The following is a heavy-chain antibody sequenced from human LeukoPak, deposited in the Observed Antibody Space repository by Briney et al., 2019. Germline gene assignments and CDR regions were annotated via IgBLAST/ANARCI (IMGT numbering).Heavy chain of an antibody. V-gene: IGHV3-7*01. D-gene: IGHD3-16*01. J-gene: IGHJ4*02. CDR1: GFPFDRYL. CDR2: IKHGGSEK. CDR3: ARQPIYEAYFDF. Sequence: GGSLRLSCVASGFPFDRYLMSWVRQAPGKGLEWVANIKHGGSEKNFVDSVKGRFTISRDNAENSLFLQMNSLRADDTAVYFCARQPIYEAYFDFWGQGTLVTVSS.